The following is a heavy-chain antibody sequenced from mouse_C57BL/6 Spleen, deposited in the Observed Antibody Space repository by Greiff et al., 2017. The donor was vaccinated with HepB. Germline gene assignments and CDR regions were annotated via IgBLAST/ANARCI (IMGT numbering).Heavy chain of an antibody. CDR2: IYPGSGST. J-gene: IGHJ1*03. V-gene: IGHV1-55*01. Sequence: QVQLQQSGAELVKPGASVKMSCKASGYTFTSYWITWVKQRPGQGLEWIGDIYPGSGSTNYNEKFKSKATLTVDTSSSTAYMQLSSLTSEDSAVYYCARLITTVVANHFDVWGTGTTVTVSS. CDR1: GYTFTSYW. CDR3: ARLITTVVANHFDV. D-gene: IGHD1-1*01.